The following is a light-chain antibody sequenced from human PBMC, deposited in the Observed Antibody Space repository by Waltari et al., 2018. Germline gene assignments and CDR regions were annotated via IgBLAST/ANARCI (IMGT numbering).Light chain of an antibody. CDR3: QQYYTTPRT. J-gene: IGKJ1*01. CDR1: QSVLYSPNSKNY. Sequence: DFVMTQSPEFLAVSLGERATINCKSSQSVLYSPNSKNYLAWYQQKPGQPPKLLIYWASTRESGVPDRFSGSGSGTDFTLTISSLQAEDVAVYFCQQYYTTPRTFGPGTKVEI. V-gene: IGKV4-1*01. CDR2: WAS.